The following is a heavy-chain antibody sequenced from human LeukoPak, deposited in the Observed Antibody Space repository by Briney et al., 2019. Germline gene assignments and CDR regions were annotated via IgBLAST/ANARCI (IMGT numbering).Heavy chain of an antibody. CDR1: GGSFSGYY. CDR3: ARGPPTDYYDSSGFYYVFDY. Sequence: KSSETLSLTCAVYGGSFSGYYWSWIRQPPGKGLEWIGEINHSGSTNYNLSLKSRVTISVDTSKNQFSLKLSSVTAADTAVYFCARGPPTDYYDSSGFYYVFDYWGQGTLVTVSS. D-gene: IGHD3-22*01. J-gene: IGHJ4*02. CDR2: INHSGST. V-gene: IGHV4-34*01.